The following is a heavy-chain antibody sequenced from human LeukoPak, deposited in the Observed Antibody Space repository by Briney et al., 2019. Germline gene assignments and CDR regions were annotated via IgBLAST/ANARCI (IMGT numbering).Heavy chain of an antibody. D-gene: IGHD3-10*01. V-gene: IGHV4-59*01. CDR1: GGSISSYY. CDR2: IYYSGST. Sequence: SETLSLTCTVSGGSISSYYWSWIRQPPGKGLEWIGYIYYSGSTNYNPSLKSRVTISVDTSKNQFSLKLSSVTAADTAVYYCARDFPNTYYYGSGSPDAFDIWGQGTMVTVSS. J-gene: IGHJ3*02. CDR3: ARDFPNTYYYGSGSPDAFDI.